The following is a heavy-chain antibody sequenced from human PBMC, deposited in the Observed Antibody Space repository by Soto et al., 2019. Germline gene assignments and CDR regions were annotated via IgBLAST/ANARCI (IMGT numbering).Heavy chain of an antibody. V-gene: IGHV4-34*01. J-gene: IGHJ4*02. CDR2: INHSGST. Sequence: SETLSLTCAVYGGSFSGYYWSWIRQPPGKGLEWIGEINHSGSTNYNPSLKSRVTISVDTSKNQFSLKLSSVTAAETAVYYCARGVGGYSSSWYTQVKKKYSSGWYVWGQGTLVTVSS. D-gene: IGHD6-13*01. CDR3: ARGVGGYSSSWYTQVKKKYSSGWYV. CDR1: GGSFSGYY.